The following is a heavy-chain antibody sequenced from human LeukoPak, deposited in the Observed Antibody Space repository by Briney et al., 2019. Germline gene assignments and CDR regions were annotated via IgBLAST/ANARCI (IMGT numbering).Heavy chain of an antibody. Sequence: PGGSLRLSCAVSGFTFSNYWMNWVRQAPGKGLEWVANIKEDGSEKYYVDSERGRFTISRDNAKKSLFLQMNSLRAEDTALYYCAREWEVPSYFDYWGRGILVIVSS. J-gene: IGHJ4*02. CDR3: AREWEVPSYFDY. CDR2: IKEDGSEK. CDR1: GFTFSNYW. V-gene: IGHV3-7*04. D-gene: IGHD1-26*01.